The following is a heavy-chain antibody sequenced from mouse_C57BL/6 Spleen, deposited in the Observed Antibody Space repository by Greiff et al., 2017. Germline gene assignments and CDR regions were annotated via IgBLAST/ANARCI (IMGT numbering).Heavy chain of an antibody. CDR2: IWSGGST. CDR3: ATTVVGYFDV. J-gene: IGHJ1*03. Sequence: VQRVESGPGLVQPSQSLSITCTVSGFSLTSYGVHWVRQSPGKGLEWLGVIWSGGSTDYNAAFISRLSISKDNSKSQVFFKMNSLQADDTAIYYCATTVVGYFDVWGTGTTVTVSS. V-gene: IGHV2-2*01. CDR1: GFSLTSYG. D-gene: IGHD1-1*01.